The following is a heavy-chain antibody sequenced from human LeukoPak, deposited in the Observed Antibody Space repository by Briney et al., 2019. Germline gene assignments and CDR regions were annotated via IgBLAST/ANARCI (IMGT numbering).Heavy chain of an antibody. Sequence: GESLRLSCTVSGSPFSTYPMTWARQAPGQGLEWVSAISGSSDTIYYADSVNGRLTMSIDNSKNTLHLHMETPRAEDAGVYYGAKSDDYGDYRTDSWGQGAPVTVSS. CDR3: AKSDDYGDYRTDS. J-gene: IGHJ4*02. CDR1: GSPFSTYP. D-gene: IGHD4-17*01. V-gene: IGHV3-23*01. CDR2: ISGSSDTI.